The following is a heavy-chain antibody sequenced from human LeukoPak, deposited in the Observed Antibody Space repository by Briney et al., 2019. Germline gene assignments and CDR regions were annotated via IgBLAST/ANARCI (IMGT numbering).Heavy chain of an antibody. CDR1: GGSFSGYY. J-gene: IGHJ6*03. V-gene: IGHV4-34*01. CDR3: ARSYCSSTSCYAAYYYYMDV. D-gene: IGHD2-2*01. CDR2: INHSGST. Sequence: SETLSLTCAVYGGSFSGYYWSWIRQPPGKGLEWIGEINHSGSTNYNPSLKSPVTISVDTSKNQFSLKLSSVTAADTAVYYCARSYCSSTSCYAAYYYYMDVWGKGTTVTVSS.